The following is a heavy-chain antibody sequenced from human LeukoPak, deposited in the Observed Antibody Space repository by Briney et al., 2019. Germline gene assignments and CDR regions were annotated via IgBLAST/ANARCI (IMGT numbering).Heavy chain of an antibody. V-gene: IGHV3-30*03. Sequence: GWSLRLSCAASGFTFSSYGMHWVRQAPGKGLEWVAVISYDGSNKYYADSVKGRFTISRDNSKNTLYLQMNSLRAEDTAVYYCARGDKAFDYWGQGTLVTVSS. CDR1: GFTFSSYG. CDR3: ARGDKAFDY. J-gene: IGHJ4*02. CDR2: ISYDGSNK.